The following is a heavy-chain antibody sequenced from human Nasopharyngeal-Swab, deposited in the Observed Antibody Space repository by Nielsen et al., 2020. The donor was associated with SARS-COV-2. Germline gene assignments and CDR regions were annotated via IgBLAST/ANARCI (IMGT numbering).Heavy chain of an antibody. V-gene: IGHV3-23*01. Sequence: GQSLKISRADYEFNSSPYALSRVRQAPGKGLQWVSVISGRDYSTHYADSVKGRFTNSRDNSKNTVSLQMNSMRAEDTAIYYCAKDRDSGDGSDDYYHYYGMDVWGQGTTVTVSS. D-gene: IGHD5-12*01. CDR3: AKDRDSGDGSDDYYHYYGMDV. J-gene: IGHJ6*02. CDR1: EFNSSPYA. CDR2: ISGRDYST.